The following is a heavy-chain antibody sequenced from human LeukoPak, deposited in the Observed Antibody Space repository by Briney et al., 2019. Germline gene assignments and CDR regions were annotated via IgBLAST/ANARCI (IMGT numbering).Heavy chain of an antibody. CDR2: IYYTGST. CDR1: GGSISTYY. J-gene: IGHJ6*02. V-gene: IGHV4-59*01. D-gene: IGHD3-3*01. CDR3: ARGYGVVISTPYYYGMDV. Sequence: SETLSLTCTVSGGSISTYYWSWIRQPPGKGLEWLGYIYYTGSTNYNPSLEGRVTISVDTPKNQFSLRMTSVTAADTAVYYCARGYGVVISTPYYYGMDVWGQGTTVTVSS.